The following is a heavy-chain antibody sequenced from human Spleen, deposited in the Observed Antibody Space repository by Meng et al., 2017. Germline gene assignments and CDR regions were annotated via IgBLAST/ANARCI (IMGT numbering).Heavy chain of an antibody. CDR1: GGSISSGDNS. CDR3: ARDSSPNSSGWLDY. J-gene: IGHJ4*02. CDR2: IYYSGTT. Sequence: SETLSLTCAVSGGSISSGDNSWSWIRQHPGKGLEWIGYIYYSGTTYYNPSLKSRVTISVDTSKNQFSLKLSSVTAADTAVYYCARDSSPNSSGWLDYWGQGTLVTVSS. D-gene: IGHD6-19*01. V-gene: IGHV4-31*11.